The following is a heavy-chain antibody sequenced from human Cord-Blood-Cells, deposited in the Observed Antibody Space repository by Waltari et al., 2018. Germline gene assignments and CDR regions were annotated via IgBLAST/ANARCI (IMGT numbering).Heavy chain of an antibody. CDR3: ARSGHSQPHFDY. Sequence: QVQLVESGGGVVQPGRSLRLSCAASGLPFSSYAIHWVRQGPGKGMEWVAVISYDGSNKYYADSVKGRFTISRDNSKNTLYLQMNSLRAEDTAVYYCARSGHSQPHFDYWGQGTLVTVSS. D-gene: IGHD3-10*01. V-gene: IGHV3-30-3*01. CDR2: ISYDGSNK. CDR1: GLPFSSYA. J-gene: IGHJ4*02.